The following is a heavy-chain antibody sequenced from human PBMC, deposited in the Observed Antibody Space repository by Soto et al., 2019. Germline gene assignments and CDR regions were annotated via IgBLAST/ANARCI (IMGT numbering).Heavy chain of an antibody. J-gene: IGHJ4*02. Sequence: GGSLRLSCAASGFTFSSYAMSWVRQAPGKGLEWVSAISGSGGSTYYADSVKGRFTISRDNSKNTLYLQMNSLRAEDTAVYYCAKDREYSSSWYAAPLGEFDYWGQGTLVTVSS. CDR3: AKDREYSSSWYAAPLGEFDY. V-gene: IGHV3-23*01. CDR2: ISGSGGST. CDR1: GFTFSSYA. D-gene: IGHD6-13*01.